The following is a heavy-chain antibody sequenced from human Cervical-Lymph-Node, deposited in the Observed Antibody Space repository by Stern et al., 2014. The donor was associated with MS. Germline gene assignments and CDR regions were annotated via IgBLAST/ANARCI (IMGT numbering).Heavy chain of an antibody. CDR1: GASISSGGYF. D-gene: IGHD6-13*01. V-gene: IGHV4-61*02. CDR2: IYNNGDT. Sequence: QLQLQESGPGLVKPSQTLSLTCTVSGASISSGGYFWSWIRQPAGKGLEWIGLIYNNGDTLYNLSLKSRVTMSLDPSKTQFSLTVASVTATDTAVYYCGRFTSAAPGISWGQGTLVTVSS. CDR3: GRFTSAAPGIS. J-gene: IGHJ4*02.